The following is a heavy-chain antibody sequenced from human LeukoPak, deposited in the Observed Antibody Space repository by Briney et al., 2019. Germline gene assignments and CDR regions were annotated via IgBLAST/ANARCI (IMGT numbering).Heavy chain of an antibody. CDR1: GFTFNDHG. CDR3: AKDPWYQAVAGIWYFDY. D-gene: IGHD6-19*01. V-gene: IGHV3-30*02. Sequence: GGSLRLSCTASGFTFNDHGMHWVRQAPGKGLEGVAFIRYDGRNKYTDSVKGRFTISRENSKNPLYLQMNSLRTEDTAVYYCAKDPWYQAVAGIWYFDYWGQGILVTVSS. CDR2: IRYDGRNK. J-gene: IGHJ4*02.